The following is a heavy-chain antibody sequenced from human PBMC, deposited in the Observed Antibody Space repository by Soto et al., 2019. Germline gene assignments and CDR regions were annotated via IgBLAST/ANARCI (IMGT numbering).Heavy chain of an antibody. CDR3: ARDSTIAVAGISDH. CDR1: GYTFTNYG. Sequence: QVQLVQSGPEVKKPGASVKVSCKASGYTFTNYGISWVRQAPGQELEWMGWISTNNGKTNSAKKFQGRVTMTTDTSTSTAYMEMRSLRSDDTAVFYCARDSTIAVAGISDHCGQGTLVTVSS. CDR2: ISTNNGKT. V-gene: IGHV1-18*01. J-gene: IGHJ1*01. D-gene: IGHD6-19*01.